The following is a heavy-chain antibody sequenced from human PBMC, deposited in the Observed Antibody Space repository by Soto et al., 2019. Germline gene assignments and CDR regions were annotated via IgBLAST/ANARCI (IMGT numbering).Heavy chain of an antibody. V-gene: IGHV4-59*01. J-gene: IGHJ3*02. CDR1: GGSISSYF. CDR3: ARGRGGTYDAFDI. Sequence: SETLSLTCTDSGGSISSYFWSWIRQPPGEGLEWIGYIFYSGTTNYSPSRKSRVTMSLGTAKNQFSLNLTSVTAADTAVYYCARGRGGTYDAFDIWGQGTMVT. CDR2: IFYSGTT. D-gene: IGHD1-26*01.